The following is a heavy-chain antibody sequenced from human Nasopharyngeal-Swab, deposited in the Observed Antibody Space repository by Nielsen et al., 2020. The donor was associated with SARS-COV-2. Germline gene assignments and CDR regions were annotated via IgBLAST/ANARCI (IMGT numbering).Heavy chain of an antibody. CDR1: GFTFSSYG. Sequence: GESLKISCAASGFTFSSYGMHWVRQAPGKGLEWVAVIWYDGSNKYYADSVKGRFTISRDNGENTLSLQMNSLRDEDTGVYYCGSVFEIWGQGVLVTVSS. J-gene: IGHJ4*02. CDR3: GSVFEI. V-gene: IGHV3-33*03. D-gene: IGHD3-9*01. CDR2: IWYDGSNK.